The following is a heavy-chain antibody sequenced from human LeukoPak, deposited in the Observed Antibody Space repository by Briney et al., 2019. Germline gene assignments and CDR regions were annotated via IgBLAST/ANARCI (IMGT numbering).Heavy chain of an antibody. J-gene: IGHJ5*02. CDR3: ARARGYLNWFDP. D-gene: IGHD5-18*01. V-gene: IGHV4-34*01. CDR1: GGSFSGYY. CDR2: INHSGST. Sequence: SETLTLTCAVYGGSFSGYYWSWIRQPPGKGLKWIGEINHSGSTNYNPSLKSRVTISVDTSKNQFSLKLSSVTAADTAVYYCARARGYLNWFDPWGQGTLVTVSS.